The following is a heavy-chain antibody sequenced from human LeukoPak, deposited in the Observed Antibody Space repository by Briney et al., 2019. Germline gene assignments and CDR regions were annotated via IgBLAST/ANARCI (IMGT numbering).Heavy chain of an antibody. CDR3: ARGVYIAAAQYGY. Sequence: SETLSLTCTVSGVSISSYYWSWIRQPPGKGLEWVWYIYYSGTTTYNPSRKSRVTISIDTTKNQFSLKLSSVPAADTAVYYCARGVYIAAAQYGYWGQGTLVTVSS. CDR2: IYYSGTT. D-gene: IGHD6-13*01. V-gene: IGHV4-59*01. CDR1: GVSISSYY. J-gene: IGHJ4*02.